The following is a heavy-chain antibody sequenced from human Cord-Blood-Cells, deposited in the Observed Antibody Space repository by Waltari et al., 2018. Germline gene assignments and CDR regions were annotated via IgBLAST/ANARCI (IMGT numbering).Heavy chain of an antibody. CDR1: GATASSSA. Sequence: QVQLVKSGAEVKKPWSSVKDYCKASGATASSSAITWVREALGLGFEWMVGIVPLFVRTNHAQKLQCRVTMTADESTSTAYMELSSLRSEDTAVYSCARRSNNFDSSGYYFDYCGQGTVVTVSS. V-gene: IGHV1-69*01. J-gene: IGHJ4*02. D-gene: IGHD3-22*01. CDR2: IVPLFVRT. CDR3: ARRSNNFDSSGYYFDY.